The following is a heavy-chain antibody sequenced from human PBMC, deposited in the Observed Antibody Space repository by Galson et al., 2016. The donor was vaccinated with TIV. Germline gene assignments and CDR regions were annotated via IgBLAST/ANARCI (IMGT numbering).Heavy chain of an antibody. J-gene: IGHJ4*02. CDR3: ARNFPIDDIFAAYYFDY. CDR1: GFTFNYHG. Sequence: SLRLSCAASGFTFNYHGIHWVRQAPGKGLEWLAVAWYDGSSAYYADSVKGRFTISRDNSKNTVFLQMNSLRAEDTAVYYCARNFPIDDIFAAYYFDYWGQGTLVTVSS. CDR2: AWYDGSSA. D-gene: IGHD3-9*01. V-gene: IGHV3-33*01.